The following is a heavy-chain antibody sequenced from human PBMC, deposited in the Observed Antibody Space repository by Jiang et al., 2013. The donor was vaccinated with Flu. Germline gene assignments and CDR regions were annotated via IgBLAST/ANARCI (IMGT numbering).Heavy chain of an antibody. V-gene: IGHV1-18*01. CDR2: INTYTGNT. J-gene: IGHJ4*02. CDR1: GYTFVEYA. Sequence: SGAEVKKPGASVKVSCKASGYTFVEYAIIWVRQAPGQGLEWMGWINTYTGNTNYAQKFQGRVTMTKDTSTSTAYMELRSLTSNDTAVYFCARDWGGSLLVTDARTRTAEDFWGQGTLVTVSS. D-gene: IGHD2-21*02. CDR3: ARDWGGSLLVTDARTRTAEDF.